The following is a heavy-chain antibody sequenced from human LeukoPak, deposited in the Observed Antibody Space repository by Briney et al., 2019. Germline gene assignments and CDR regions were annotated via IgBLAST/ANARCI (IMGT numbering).Heavy chain of an antibody. J-gene: IGHJ5*02. CDR3: ARMYSSTGYNWFDP. CDR2: IYYSGSS. Sequence: SETLSLTCTVSGGSISSYYWSWIRQPPGKALEWIGYIYYSGSSNYNPSLKSRVTISVDTSKNQFSLKLSSVTAADTAVYYCARMYSSTGYNWFDPWGQGTLVTVSS. V-gene: IGHV4-59*12. D-gene: IGHD6-13*01. CDR1: GGSISSYY.